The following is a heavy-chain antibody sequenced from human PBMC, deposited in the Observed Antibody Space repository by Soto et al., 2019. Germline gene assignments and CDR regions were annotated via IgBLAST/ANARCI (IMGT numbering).Heavy chain of an antibody. CDR2: IIPIFGTA. V-gene: IGHV1-69*13. Sequence: GASVKVSCKASGGTFSSYAISWVRQAPGQGLEWMGGIIPIFGTANYAQKFQGRVTITADESTSTAYMELSSLRSEDTAVYYCAARAERAGGPYYYGMDVWGQGTLVTVSS. CDR1: GGTFSSYA. D-gene: IGHD6-13*01. J-gene: IGHJ6*02. CDR3: AARAERAGGPYYYGMDV.